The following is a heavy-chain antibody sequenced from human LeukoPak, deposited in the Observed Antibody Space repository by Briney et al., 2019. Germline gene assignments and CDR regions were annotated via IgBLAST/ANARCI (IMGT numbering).Heavy chain of an antibody. Sequence: SETLSLTCGVSGGSFSGYYWSWIRQSPGKGLEWIGEINHSGNRKSNPSLENRLTMSVDTSKKHISLNLTSVTAADTAVYYCARFGFEYDVGSGIHFYYMDVWGTGTTVTVSS. CDR2: INHSGNR. V-gene: IGHV4-34*01. CDR1: GGSFSGYY. D-gene: IGHD3-10*01. J-gene: IGHJ6*03. CDR3: ARFGFEYDVGSGIHFYYMDV.